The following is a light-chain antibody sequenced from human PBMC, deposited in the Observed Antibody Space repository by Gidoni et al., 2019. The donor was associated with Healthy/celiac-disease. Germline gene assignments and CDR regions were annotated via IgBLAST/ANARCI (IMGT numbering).Light chain of an antibody. J-gene: IGKJ2*01. CDR2: DES. CDR1: QDISNY. V-gene: IGKV1-33*01. CDR3: QQYDNLPPYT. Sequence: DIQMTQSPSSLSASVGDRVTITCQASQDISNYLNWYQQNPGKAPKLLIYDESNLETGVPSRFSGSGSGTDVTFTISSLQPEDIATYYCQQYDNLPPYTFXXXTKLEIK.